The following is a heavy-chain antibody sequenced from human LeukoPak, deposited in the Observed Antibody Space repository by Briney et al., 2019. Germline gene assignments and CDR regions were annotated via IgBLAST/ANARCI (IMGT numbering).Heavy chain of an antibody. D-gene: IGHD3-16*02. CDR1: GGSFSGYY. Sequence: PSETLSLTCAVYGGSFSGYYWSWIRQPPGKGLEWSGEINHSGSTNYNPSLKSRVTISVDTSKNQFSLKLSSVTAADTAVYYRARGCSTYPNWGSYRYLRYYFDYWGQGTLVTVSS. CDR2: INHSGST. V-gene: IGHV4-34*01. CDR3: ARGCSTYPNWGSYRYLRYYFDY. J-gene: IGHJ4*02.